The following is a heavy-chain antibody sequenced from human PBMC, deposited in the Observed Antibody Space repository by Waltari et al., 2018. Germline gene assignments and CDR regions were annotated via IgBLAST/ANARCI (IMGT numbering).Heavy chain of an antibody. Sequence: EVQLVQSGAEVKKPGESLKISCKGSGYSFTSYWIGWVSQMPGKGLEWMGTILPVYSDTVYSPSFQGQVTISADKSISTAYLQWSSLKASDTAMYYCGRQGYCSGGSCYRLLFGYWGQGTLVTVSS. CDR2: ILPVYSDT. CDR1: GYSFTSYW. V-gene: IGHV5-51*03. J-gene: IGHJ4*02. CDR3: GRQGYCSGGSCYRLLFGY. D-gene: IGHD2-15*01.